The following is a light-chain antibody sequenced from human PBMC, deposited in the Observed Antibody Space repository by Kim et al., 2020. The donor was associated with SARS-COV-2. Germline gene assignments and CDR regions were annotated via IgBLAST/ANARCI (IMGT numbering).Light chain of an antibody. Sequence: AYVGDTVTITCRASQSISTYLNWYQQKPGKAPNLLIYAASSLQSGVPSKFSGSGSGTDFTLTISSLQPEDFATYYCQQSYRTPPTFGQGTKVDIK. CDR1: QSISTY. CDR3: QQSYRTPPT. V-gene: IGKV1-39*01. CDR2: AAS. J-gene: IGKJ1*01.